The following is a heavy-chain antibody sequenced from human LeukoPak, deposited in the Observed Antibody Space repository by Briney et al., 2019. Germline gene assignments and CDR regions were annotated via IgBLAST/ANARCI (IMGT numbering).Heavy chain of an antibody. D-gene: IGHD6-13*01. CDR2: ISSDGRNK. V-gene: IGHV3-30*12. J-gene: IGHJ2*01. CDR1: GFTFSSYG. CDR3: ARRIAGTATGGYFEP. Sequence: GGSLRLSCAASGFTFSSYGMHWVRQAPGKGLAWVAIISSDGRNKYYADSVKGRFTISRDDSESMLYLQMNSLRADDTAVYYCARRIAGTATGGYFEPWGRGTLVSVSS.